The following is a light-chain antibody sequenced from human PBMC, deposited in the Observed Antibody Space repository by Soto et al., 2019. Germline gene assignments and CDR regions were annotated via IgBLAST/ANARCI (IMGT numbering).Light chain of an antibody. CDR3: QQANSFPI. CDR2: AAS. CDR1: QGINNW. Sequence: DIPMTQSPSSVSASVGDRVTITCRASQGINNWLAWYQQKPGKAPKLLIYAASSLQSGVPSRFSGSGSGTDFTLTISSLQPEDSATYYCQQANSFPIFGGGTKVEIK. V-gene: IGKV1-12*01. J-gene: IGKJ4*01.